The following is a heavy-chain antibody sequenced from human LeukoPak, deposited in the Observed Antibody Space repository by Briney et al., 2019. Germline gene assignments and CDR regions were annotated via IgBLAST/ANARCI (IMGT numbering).Heavy chain of an antibody. CDR1: GYTFTGYY. Sequence: ASVKVSCKASGYTFTGYYMHWVRQAPGQGLEWMGWINPNSGGTNYAQKFQGRVTMTRDTSISTAYMELSRLRSDDTAVYYCARDRTVVVAASLVSEMYYYYYYMDVWGKGTTVTVSS. CDR2: INPNSGGT. V-gene: IGHV1-2*02. D-gene: IGHD2-15*01. CDR3: ARDRTVVVAASLVSEMYYYYYYMDV. J-gene: IGHJ6*03.